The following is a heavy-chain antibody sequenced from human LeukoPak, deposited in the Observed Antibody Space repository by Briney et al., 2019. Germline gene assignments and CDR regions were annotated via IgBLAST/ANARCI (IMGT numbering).Heavy chain of an antibody. Sequence: GGSLRLSCAASGFTVSSNYMTWVRQAPGKGLEWVSVIYSGGSTYYADSVKGRFTISRDDSKNTLYLQMNSLRAEDTAVYYCATGLPPGIIDYWGQGTLVTVSS. CDR2: IYSGGST. CDR1: GFTVSSNY. V-gene: IGHV3-53*01. J-gene: IGHJ4*02. CDR3: ATGLPPGIIDY. D-gene: IGHD1-14*01.